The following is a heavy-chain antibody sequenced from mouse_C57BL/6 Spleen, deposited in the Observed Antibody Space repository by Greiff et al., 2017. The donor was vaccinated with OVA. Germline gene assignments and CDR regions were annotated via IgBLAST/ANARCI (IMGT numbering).Heavy chain of an antibody. D-gene: IGHD3-1*01. CDR2: IYPGNSDN. CDR3: TRSGMNQYYCDY. V-gene: IGHV1-5*01. Sequence: VQLQQSGTVLARPGASVKMSCKTSGYTFTSYWMHWVKQRPGPGLEWIGAIYPGNSDNSYNQKFKGKAKLTAVTYASPAYMEHRSLTNEDSAVYYCTRSGMNQYYCDYWGQGTTLTVSS. J-gene: IGHJ2*01. CDR1: GYTFTSYW.